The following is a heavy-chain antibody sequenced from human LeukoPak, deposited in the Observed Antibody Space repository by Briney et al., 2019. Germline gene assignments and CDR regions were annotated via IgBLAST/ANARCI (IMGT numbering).Heavy chain of an antibody. Sequence: GGSLRLSCAASGFTFSTYKMNWVRQAPGKGLEWVSYISSSSSYIYYADSVKGRFTISRDNAKNSLYLQMNSLRAEDTAVYYCARVKDPAYPGAFDIWGQGTRVTVSS. CDR1: GFTFSTYK. V-gene: IGHV3-21*01. CDR3: ARVKDPAYPGAFDI. J-gene: IGHJ3*02. CDR2: ISSSSSYI.